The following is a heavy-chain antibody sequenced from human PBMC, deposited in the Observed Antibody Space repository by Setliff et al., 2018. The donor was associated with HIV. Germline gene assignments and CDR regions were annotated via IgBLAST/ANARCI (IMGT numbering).Heavy chain of an antibody. CDR2: ISYNGNT. Sequence: SETLSLTCTVSGGSISSETSYWGWIRQSPGKGLEWLGSISYNGNTYYNPSLKSRVTISVDTSKNQFSLKVTSVTAADTAIFYCVRHADFWTSPRGYYFDSWGQGTLVTVSS. V-gene: IGHV4-39*01. J-gene: IGHJ4*02. CDR3: VRHADFWTSPRGYYFDS. D-gene: IGHD3-3*01. CDR1: GGSISSETSY.